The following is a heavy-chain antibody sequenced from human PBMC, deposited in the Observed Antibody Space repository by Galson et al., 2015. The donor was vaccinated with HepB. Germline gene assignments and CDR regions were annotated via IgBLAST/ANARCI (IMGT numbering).Heavy chain of an antibody. J-gene: IGHJ6*02. V-gene: IGHV1-2*02. CDR1: GYTFTGYY. D-gene: IGHD3-3*01. CDR2: INPNSGGT. CDR3: ARTGPPLLTIFGVARRGYYYGMDV. Sequence: SVKVSCKASGYTFTGYYMHWVRQAPGQGLEWMGWINPNSGGTNYAQKFQGRVTMTRDTSISTAYMELSRLRSDDTAVYYCARTGPPLLTIFGVARRGYYYGMDVWGQGTTVTVSS.